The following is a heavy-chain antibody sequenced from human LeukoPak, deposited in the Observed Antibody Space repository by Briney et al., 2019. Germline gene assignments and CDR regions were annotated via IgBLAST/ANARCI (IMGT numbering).Heavy chain of an antibody. CDR3: ARRVGRYFGERAYYYNYMDV. CDR1: GGSFSGYY. J-gene: IGHJ6*03. D-gene: IGHD3-10*01. Sequence: SETLSLTCAVYGGSFSGYYWSWIRQPPGKGLEWIGEINHSGSIRRNPSLKSRVTISVDTSKNQFSLKLSSVTAADTAVYYCARRVGRYFGERAYYYNYMDVWDKGTTVTISS. CDR2: INHSGSI. V-gene: IGHV4-34*01.